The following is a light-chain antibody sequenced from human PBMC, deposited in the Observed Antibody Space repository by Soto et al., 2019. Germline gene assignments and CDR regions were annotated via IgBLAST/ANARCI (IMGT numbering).Light chain of an antibody. CDR2: EVS. CDR1: SSDVGGYNY. CDR3: SSYTSTTTSVL. V-gene: IGLV2-14*01. Sequence: QSVLTQPASVSGSPGQSITISCTGTSSDVGGYNYVSWYQQYPGKTPKLMISEVSNRPSGVSSRFSGSKSGNTASLTISGLQAEDEADYYCSSYTSTTTSVLFGGGTKLTVL. J-gene: IGLJ2*01.